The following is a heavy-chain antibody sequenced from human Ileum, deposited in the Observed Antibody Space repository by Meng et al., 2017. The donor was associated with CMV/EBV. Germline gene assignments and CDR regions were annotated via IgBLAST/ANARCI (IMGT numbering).Heavy chain of an antibody. J-gene: IGHJ3*01. CDR3: AKVGRTGGFDV. Sequence: QLQLQQSGPGLVQPSQTLSLTCAISGDSVSSNRVAWNWIRQSPSRGLEWLGRTYYRSKWYNEYAPSVKSRIIINPDTSKNQFSLQLNSVTSDDTAVYYCAKVGRTGGFDVWGQGTLVTVSS. CDR2: TYYRSKWYN. V-gene: IGHV6-1*01. D-gene: IGHD2-8*02. CDR1: GDSVSSNRVA.